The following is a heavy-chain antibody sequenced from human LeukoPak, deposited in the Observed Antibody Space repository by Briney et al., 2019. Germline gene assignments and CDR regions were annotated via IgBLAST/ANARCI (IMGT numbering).Heavy chain of an antibody. CDR1: GFTFSSYS. Sequence: GGSLRLSCAASGFTFSSYSMHWVRQAPGKGLVWVSRINTDGGSTTYADSVKGRFTISRDNAKNTLYLQLNSLRPEDTAIYYCARDYSSWFDYWGQGTLVTVSS. D-gene: IGHD6-6*01. J-gene: IGHJ4*02. CDR2: INTDGGST. CDR3: ARDYSSWFDY. V-gene: IGHV3-74*03.